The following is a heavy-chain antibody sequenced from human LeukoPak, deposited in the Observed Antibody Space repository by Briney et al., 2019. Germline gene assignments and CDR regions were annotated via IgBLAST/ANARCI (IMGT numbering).Heavy chain of an antibody. D-gene: IGHD3-9*01. Sequence: PGGSLSLSCATSGFTFSSYGMYWVRQAPGKGLEWLAFIRYDGINKYYADSVKGRFTISRDNSENTLYLQMNSLRAEDTAVYYCAKDSLTGTGPYYFDCWGQGTLVTVSS. J-gene: IGHJ4*02. V-gene: IGHV3-30*02. CDR3: AKDSLTGTGPYYFDC. CDR2: IRYDGINK. CDR1: GFTFSSYG.